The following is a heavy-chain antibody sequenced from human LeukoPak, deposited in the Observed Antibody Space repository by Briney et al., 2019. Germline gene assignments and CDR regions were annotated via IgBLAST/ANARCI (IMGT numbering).Heavy chain of an antibody. CDR2: IKPDGTLT. V-gene: IGHV3-7*01. D-gene: IGHD3-10*01. CDR3: VRFGVAYGMDV. J-gene: IGHJ6*02. Sequence: CVRQTPGXGLEWVALIKPDGTLTQYVDSVRGRFTISRDKAQNSLSLQMKSLGVEDTAVYYCVRFGVAYGMDVWGQGTTVTVS.